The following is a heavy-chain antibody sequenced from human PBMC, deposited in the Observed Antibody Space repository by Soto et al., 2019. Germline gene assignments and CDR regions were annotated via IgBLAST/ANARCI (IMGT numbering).Heavy chain of an antibody. D-gene: IGHD2-15*01. V-gene: IGHV3-21*06. CDR1: GFTFSSCT. CDR2: ISPSSGHI. CDR3: SGCSGGACHKNYGMDV. J-gene: IGHJ6*02. Sequence: EVHLVESGGGLVKPGGSLRLSCAVSGFTFSSCTMNWVRQAPGKGLEWVSSISPSSGHIYYADSVKGRFTISRDNAKNSLFLQMNSLRGEDTDGYYWSGCSGGACHKNYGMDVWGQGTTVTVSS.